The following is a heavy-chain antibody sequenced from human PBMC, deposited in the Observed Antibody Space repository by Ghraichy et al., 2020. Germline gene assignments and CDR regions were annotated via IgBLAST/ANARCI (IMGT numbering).Heavy chain of an antibody. J-gene: IGHJ4*02. V-gene: IGHV1-18*04. CDR3: ARVLGGSYYRNRGGIDY. CDR2: ISAYNGNT. CDR1: GYTFTSYG. Sequence: ASVKVSCKASGYTFTSYGISWVRQAPGQGLEWMGWISAYNGNTNYAQKLQGRVTMTTDTSTSTAYMELRSLRSDDTAVYYCARVLGGSYYRNRGGIDYWGQGTLVTVSS. D-gene: IGHD1-26*01.